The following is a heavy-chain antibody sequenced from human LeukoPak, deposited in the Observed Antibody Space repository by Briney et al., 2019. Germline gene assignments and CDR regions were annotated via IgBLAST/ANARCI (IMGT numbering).Heavy chain of an antibody. D-gene: IGHD3-10*01. CDR2: VYHSGGT. CDR1: GYSLTNGYC. Sequence: SETLSLTCTVSGYSLTNGYCWFWIRQPPGRGLGWIGAVYHSGGTYYNPSLRSRVATSVDTSKNQFSLTLSSVTPADTAVYFCARSGPYYYHYLDVWGKGTTVTVSS. J-gene: IGHJ6*03. CDR3: ARSGPYYYHYLDV. V-gene: IGHV4-38-2*02.